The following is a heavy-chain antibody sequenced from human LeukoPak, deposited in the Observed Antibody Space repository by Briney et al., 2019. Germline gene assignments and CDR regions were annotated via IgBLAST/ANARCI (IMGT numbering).Heavy chain of an antibody. D-gene: IGHD5-24*01. CDR2: VYYSGST. V-gene: IGHV4-59*01. J-gene: IGHJ4*02. CDR1: GVSISSYY. CDR3: AREDGCNFRVIDY. Sequence: SETLSLTCTVSGVSISSYYWTWIRQPPGKGLEWIGYVYYSGSTNYNPSLTSRVSISVDTSKNQFSLNLSSVTATDTAVYYCAREDGCNFRVIDYWGQGTLVTVSS.